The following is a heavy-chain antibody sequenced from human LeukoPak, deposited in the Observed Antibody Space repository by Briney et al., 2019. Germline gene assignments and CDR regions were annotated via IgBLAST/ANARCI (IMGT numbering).Heavy chain of an antibody. J-gene: IGHJ5*02. CDR3: AKDRKAAAAEREWFDP. CDR2: ISSRGSTI. D-gene: IGHD6-13*01. CDR1: GFTFSSYE. Sequence: QTGGSLRLSCAASGFTFSSYEMNWVRQAPGKGLEWVSYISSRGSTIYYADSVKGRFTISRDNAKSSLYLQMNSLRAEDTAVYYCAKDRKAAAAEREWFDPWGQGTLVTVSS. V-gene: IGHV3-48*03.